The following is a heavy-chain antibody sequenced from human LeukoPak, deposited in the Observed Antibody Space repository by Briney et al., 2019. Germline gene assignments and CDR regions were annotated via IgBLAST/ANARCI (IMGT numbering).Heavy chain of an antibody. CDR1: GFTFSNYW. V-gene: IGHV3-74*01. Sequence: GGSLRLSCAASGFTFSNYWMHWVRQAPGEGLVWVSRITPDGSYTTYEDSVKGRFTISRDNAKNTLYLQMNSLRAEDTAVYYCARDFDMGGTPGDDFYFWGQGTLVTVSS. CDR3: ARDFDMGGTPGDDFYF. CDR2: ITPDGSYT. J-gene: IGHJ4*02. D-gene: IGHD3-9*01.